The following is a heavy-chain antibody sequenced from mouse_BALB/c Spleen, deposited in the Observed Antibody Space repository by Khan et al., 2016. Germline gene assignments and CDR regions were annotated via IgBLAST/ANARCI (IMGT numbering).Heavy chain of an antibody. Sequence: VQLKESGTVLARPGASVKMSCKASGYTFTSYWMHWVKQRPGQGLEWIGAIYPGNSDTSYNQKFKGKAKLTAVTSTSTAYMELSSLTNEDSAVYYCTRGVYYRYDYYAMDYWGQGTSVTVSS. V-gene: IGHV1-5*01. CDR2: IYPGNSDT. CDR3: TRGVYYRYDYYAMDY. D-gene: IGHD2-14*01. J-gene: IGHJ4*01. CDR1: GYTFTSYW.